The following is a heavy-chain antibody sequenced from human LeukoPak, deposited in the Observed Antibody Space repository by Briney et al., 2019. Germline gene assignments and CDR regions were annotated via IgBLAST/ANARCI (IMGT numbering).Heavy chain of an antibody. CDR2: INQSGST. V-gene: IGHV4-34*01. D-gene: IGHD3-22*01. J-gene: IGHJ4*02. CDR3: ATLGGLYYESHGYPDFDH. Sequence: PSETLSLTCSVSGGSLSPYYWSWIRQPPGGGLEWLGEINQSGSTNYNPSLKSRVTISVEKFKNQFSLEVTSVTAADTAIYYCATLGGLYYESHGYPDFDHWGQGTLVTVSP. CDR1: GGSLSPYY.